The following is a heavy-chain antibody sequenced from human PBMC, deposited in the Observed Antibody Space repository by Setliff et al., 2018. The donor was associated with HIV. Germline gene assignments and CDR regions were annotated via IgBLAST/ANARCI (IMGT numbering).Heavy chain of an antibody. D-gene: IGHD3-22*01. Sequence: SETLSLTCTVSNVSINSYYWSWIRQPAGRALEWIGRIYSSGSTNYNPSLKSRVKMSIDTSKNQFSLKLNSVTAADTAVYYCARHAVPHYYDSSGPSWGPGTLVTV. CDR1: NVSINSYY. CDR2: IYSSGST. J-gene: IGHJ5*02. V-gene: IGHV4-4*07. CDR3: ARHAVPHYYDSSGPS.